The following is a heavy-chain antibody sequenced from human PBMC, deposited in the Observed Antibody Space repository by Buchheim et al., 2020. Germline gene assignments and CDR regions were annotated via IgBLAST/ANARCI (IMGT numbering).Heavy chain of an antibody. V-gene: IGHV4-59*01. CDR1: GGSISSYY. J-gene: IGHJ6*02. D-gene: IGHD7-27*01. CDR2: IYYSGST. Sequence: QVQLQESGPGLVKPSETLSLTCTVSGGSISSYYWSWIRQPPGMGLEWIGYIYYSGSTSYNPSLKSRVTISVDTSKNQFSLKLSSVTAADTAIYYCARLGKYYYYGMDVWGQGTT. CDR3: ARLGKYYYYGMDV.